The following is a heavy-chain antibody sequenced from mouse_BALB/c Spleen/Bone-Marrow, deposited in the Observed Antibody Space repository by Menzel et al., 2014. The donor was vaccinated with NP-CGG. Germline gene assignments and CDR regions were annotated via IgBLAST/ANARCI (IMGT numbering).Heavy chain of an antibody. J-gene: IGHJ4*01. D-gene: IGHD1-1*01. CDR2: ISNGGGST. V-gene: IGHV5-12-2*01. Sequence: LQQSGGGLVQPGGSLKLSCAAPGFTFSSYTMSWVRQTPEKRLEWVAYISNGGGSTYYPDTVKGRFTISRDNAKNTLYLQMSSLKSEDTAMYYCARHGYYGSRAMDYWGQGTSVTVSS. CDR1: GFTFSSYT. CDR3: ARHGYYGSRAMDY.